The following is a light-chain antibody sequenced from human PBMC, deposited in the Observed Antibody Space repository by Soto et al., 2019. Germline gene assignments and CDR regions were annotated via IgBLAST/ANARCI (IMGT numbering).Light chain of an antibody. Sequence: QSALTQPPSASGSPGQSVAISCTGTSSDVGGYNYVSWYQQHPGKAPKLMIYEVNKRPSGVPDRFSGSKSGNTASLTVSGLQDEDAADYYCSSAAGSSNVFGTGTKLTVL. CDR3: SSAAGSSNV. CDR1: SSDVGGYNY. CDR2: EVN. J-gene: IGLJ1*01. V-gene: IGLV2-8*01.